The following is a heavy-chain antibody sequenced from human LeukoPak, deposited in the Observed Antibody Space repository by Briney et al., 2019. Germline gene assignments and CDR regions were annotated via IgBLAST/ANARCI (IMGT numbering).Heavy chain of an antibody. Sequence: ASVKVSCKASGYTFTSYGISWVRQAPGQGLEWMGWISAYNGNTNYAQKLQGRVTMTTDTSTSTAYMELRSLRSDDTAVYYCAKNFWSDKYSYYYMDVWGKGTTVTVSS. CDR1: GYTFTSYG. CDR3: AKNFWSDKYSYYYMDV. J-gene: IGHJ6*03. V-gene: IGHV1-18*01. D-gene: IGHD3-3*01. CDR2: ISAYNGNT.